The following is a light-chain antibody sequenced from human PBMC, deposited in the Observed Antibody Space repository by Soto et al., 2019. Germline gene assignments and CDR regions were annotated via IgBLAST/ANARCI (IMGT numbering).Light chain of an antibody. Sequence: DFQMTQSPSSRSASVGDRVTITCRASQAISNDVAGYQQKPWKTPNLLISSSSTLQSGVPSRFSGTGYGTDFTLTIGNLQPDDVATYYCQKYNSFPPTFGGGTKVEI. J-gene: IGKJ4*01. CDR1: QAISND. CDR2: SSS. CDR3: QKYNSFPPT. V-gene: IGKV1-27*01.